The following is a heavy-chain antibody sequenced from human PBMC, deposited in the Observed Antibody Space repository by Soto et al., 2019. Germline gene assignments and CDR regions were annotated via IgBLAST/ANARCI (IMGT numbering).Heavy chain of an antibody. Sequence: EVQLVESGGGLEKPGGSLRLSCAASGFTFSNVWMNWVRQAPGKGLEWVGRIKSKRSGGTTDYAAPVKGRFSISRDDSKNTLYLQINSLKTEDTAVYYCTTDKDCGTPWCSLDNWGQGTLVTVSS. CDR1: GFTFSNVW. CDR2: IKSKRSGGTT. D-gene: IGHD2-21*01. CDR3: TTDKDCGTPWCSLDN. V-gene: IGHV3-15*07. J-gene: IGHJ4*02.